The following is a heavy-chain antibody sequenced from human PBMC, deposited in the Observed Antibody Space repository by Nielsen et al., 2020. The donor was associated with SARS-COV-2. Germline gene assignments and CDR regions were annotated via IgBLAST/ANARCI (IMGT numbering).Heavy chain of an antibody. CDR3: ARAGGDYVLDWFDP. CDR2: INTNTGNP. J-gene: IGHJ5*02. CDR1: GYTFTRDG. D-gene: IGHD4-17*01. V-gene: IGHV7-4-1*02. Sequence: ASVKVSCKASGYTFTRDGMNWVRQAPGQGLEWMGWINTNTGNPTYAQGFTGRFVFSLDTSVSTAYLQISSLKAEDTAVYYCARAGGDYVLDWFDPWGQGTLVTVSS.